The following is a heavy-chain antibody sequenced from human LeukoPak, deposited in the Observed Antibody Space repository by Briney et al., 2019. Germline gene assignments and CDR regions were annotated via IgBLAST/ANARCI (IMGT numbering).Heavy chain of an antibody. Sequence: GGSLRLSCATSGFTFATYAMNWVRQAPGKGLEWVSGFSGSGGNTSYADSVKGRFTISRDSSKNTLYLQMDSLGADDTAVYYCAKDRCSRTNCYLFDFWGQGTLVTVSS. V-gene: IGHV3-23*01. CDR1: GFTFATYA. J-gene: IGHJ4*02. CDR3: AKDRCSRTNCYLFDF. D-gene: IGHD2-2*01. CDR2: FSGSGGNT.